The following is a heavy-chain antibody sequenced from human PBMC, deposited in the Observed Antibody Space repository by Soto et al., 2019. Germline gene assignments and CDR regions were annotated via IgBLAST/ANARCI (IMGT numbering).Heavy chain of an antibody. Sequence: GGSLRLSCAASGFTFSSYAMSWVRQAPGKGLEWVAAIWYDGSNKYYADPVKGRFTISRDNSKNTLYLQMNSLRAEDTAVYYCARVLRVRDAFDIWGQGTMVTVSS. V-gene: IGHV3-33*08. J-gene: IGHJ3*02. CDR2: IWYDGSNK. CDR1: GFTFSSYA. D-gene: IGHD1-26*01. CDR3: ARVLRVRDAFDI.